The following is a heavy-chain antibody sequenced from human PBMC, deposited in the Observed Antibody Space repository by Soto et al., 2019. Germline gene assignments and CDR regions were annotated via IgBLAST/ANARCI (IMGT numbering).Heavy chain of an antibody. J-gene: IGHJ4*02. V-gene: IGHV3-30*18. D-gene: IGHD2-21*02. CDR2: TSYDGNNK. Sequence: QVQLGESGGGVVQPGRSLRLSCAASGFTFSSYAILWVRQAPGKGLEWVAITSYDGNNKYYADSVKGRFTISRDNYKNTLYLQINSLTTEDTAVYYCAKAYCGGDCSPFFDYWGQGTLVTVSS. CDR3: AKAYCGGDCSPFFDY. CDR1: GFTFSSYA.